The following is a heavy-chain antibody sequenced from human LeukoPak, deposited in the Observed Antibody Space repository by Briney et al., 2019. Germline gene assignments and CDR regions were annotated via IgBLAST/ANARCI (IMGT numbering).Heavy chain of an antibody. V-gene: IGHV4-38-2*01. CDR2: IYHSGST. CDR3: ATLIVVVPAAKGYYFDY. Sequence: SETLSLTCAVSGYSSSSGYYWGWIRQPPGKGLEWIGSIYHSGSTYYNPSLKSRVTISVDTSKNQFSLKLSSVTAADTAVYYCATLIVVVPAAKGYYFDYWGQGTLVTVSS. J-gene: IGHJ4*02. CDR1: GYSSSSGYY. D-gene: IGHD2-2*01.